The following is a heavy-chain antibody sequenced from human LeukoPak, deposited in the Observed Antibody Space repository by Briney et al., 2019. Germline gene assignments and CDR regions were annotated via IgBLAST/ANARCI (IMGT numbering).Heavy chain of an antibody. CDR3: ARGTVNGGSTRFDY. CDR2: INPSGGST. CDR1: GYTFTSYY. Sequence: GASVQVSCKASGYTFTSYYMHWVRQAPGQGLEWMGIINPSGGSTSYAQKFQGRVTMPRDMSTSTVYMEVSSLRSEDTAVYYCARGTVNGGSTRFDYWGQGPLVTVSS. J-gene: IGHJ4*02. D-gene: IGHD2-2*01. V-gene: IGHV1-46*01.